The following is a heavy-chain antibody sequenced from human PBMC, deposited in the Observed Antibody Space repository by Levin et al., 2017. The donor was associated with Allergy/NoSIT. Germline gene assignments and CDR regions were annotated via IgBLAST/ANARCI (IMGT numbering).Heavy chain of an antibody. Sequence: GGSLRLSCSASGFTFSSYNMNWVRQAPGKGLEWVSYISTSSVNMYYGDSVKGRFTISRDDAKNSLYLQMNSVRDEDTAVYYCARDRTDSSGWPIFDHWGQGILVTVSS. D-gene: IGHD6-19*01. CDR3: ARDRTDSSGWPIFDH. J-gene: IGHJ5*02. V-gene: IGHV3-48*02. CDR1: GFTFSSYN. CDR2: ISTSSVNM.